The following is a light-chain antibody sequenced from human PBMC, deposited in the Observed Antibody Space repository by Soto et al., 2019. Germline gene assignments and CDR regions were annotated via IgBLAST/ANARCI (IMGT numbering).Light chain of an antibody. V-gene: IGLV3-21*02. CDR1: NIGSKS. J-gene: IGLJ1*01. Sequence: SYELAQPPSVSVAPGQTARSTCGGNNIGSKSVHWYQQKPGQAPVLVVYDDSDRPSGIPERFSGSNSGNTATLTISRVEAGVGADYYCEVWDISSDHNYVFESGTKATVL. CDR3: EVWDISSDHNYV. CDR2: DDS.